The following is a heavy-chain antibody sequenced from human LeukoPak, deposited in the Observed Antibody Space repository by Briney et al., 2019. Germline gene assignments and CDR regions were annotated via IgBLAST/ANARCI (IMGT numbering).Heavy chain of an antibody. CDR1: GGSISSGSYY. V-gene: IGHV4-61*02. CDR2: IYTSGNT. CDR3: ARQNNPWSHADQ. J-gene: IGHJ4*02. Sequence: NPSQTLSLTCTVSGGSISSGSYYWSWIRQPAGKGLEWIGRIYTSGNTDYNPSLKSRVTISIDTSKNQFYLKLKSVSDADTAMYYCARQNNPWSHADQWGQGTLVTVSS. D-gene: IGHD2-8*02.